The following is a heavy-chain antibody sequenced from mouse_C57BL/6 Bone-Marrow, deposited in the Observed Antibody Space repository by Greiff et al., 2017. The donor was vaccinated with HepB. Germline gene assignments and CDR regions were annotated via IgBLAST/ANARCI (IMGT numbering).Heavy chain of an antibody. CDR2: IYPRSGNT. CDR1: GYTFTSYG. V-gene: IGHV1-81*01. Sequence: VELQESGAEVARPGASVKLSCKASGYTFTSYGISWVKQRTGQGLEWIGEIYPRSGNTYYNEKFKGKATLTADKSSITAYMELRSLTSEDSAVYFCARAYYKGYFDYWGQGTTLTVSS. CDR3: ARAYYKGYFDY. D-gene: IGHD2-12*01. J-gene: IGHJ2*01.